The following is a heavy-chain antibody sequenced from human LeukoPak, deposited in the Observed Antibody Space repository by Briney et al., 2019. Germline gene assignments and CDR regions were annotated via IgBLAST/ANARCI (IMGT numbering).Heavy chain of an antibody. V-gene: IGHV3-30*04. J-gene: IGHJ4*02. Sequence: GGSLRLSCAASGFTFSSYALHWVRQAPGKGLEWVAIISYDVSGKYYADSVKGRFTISRDNAKNSVYLQMNSLRTEDTAVYYCAKDHNWSFEDWGQGTLVTVSS. D-gene: IGHD1-20*01. CDR1: GFTFSSYA. CDR2: ISYDVSGK. CDR3: AKDHNWSFED.